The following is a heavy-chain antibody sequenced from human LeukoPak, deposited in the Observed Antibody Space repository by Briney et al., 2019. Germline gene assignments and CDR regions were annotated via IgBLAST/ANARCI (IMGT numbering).Heavy chain of an antibody. Sequence: GGSLRHSRAPSGFTLTNVWMRWVRQAPGRGLEWVGRIKSKTDGGTTDYAAPVKDRFTISRDDSQNTLYLQMNSLKAEDTAVYYCTTGAYDILSGYYHSYFDRWGRGTLVTVSS. CDR1: GFTLTNVW. D-gene: IGHD3-9*01. V-gene: IGHV3-15*01. CDR3: TTGAYDILSGYYHSYFDR. CDR2: IKSKTDGGTT. J-gene: IGHJ2*01.